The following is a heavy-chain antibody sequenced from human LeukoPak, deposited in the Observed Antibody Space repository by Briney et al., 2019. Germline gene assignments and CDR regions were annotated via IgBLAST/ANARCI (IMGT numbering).Heavy chain of an antibody. CDR3: ARVKLPAVNNYYSGMDV. CDR2: INAGNGNT. CDR1: GYTFTSYA. D-gene: IGHD2-2*01. Sequence: ASVKVSCKASGYTFTSYAMHWVRQAPGQRLEWMGWINAGNGNTKYSQKFQGRVTITRDTSASTAYMELSSLRSEDTAVYYCARVKLPAVNNYYSGMDVWGQGTTVTVS. J-gene: IGHJ6*02. V-gene: IGHV1-3*01.